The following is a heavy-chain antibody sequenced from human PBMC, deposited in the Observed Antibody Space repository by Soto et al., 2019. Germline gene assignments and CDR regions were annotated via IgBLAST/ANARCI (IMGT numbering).Heavy chain of an antibody. CDR3: ARDPTYSYGSTYFRF. V-gene: IGHV3-30*09. CDR2: ISYDGSNK. CDR1: GFTFSSYT. D-gene: IGHD5-18*01. J-gene: IGHJ4*02. Sequence: PGGSLRLSCAASGFTFSSYTMHWVRQAPGKGLEWVAVISYDGSNKYYADSVKGRFAISRDNSKNTLYLQMNSLRAEDTAVYYCARDPTYSYGSTYFRFWGQGTLVTVSS.